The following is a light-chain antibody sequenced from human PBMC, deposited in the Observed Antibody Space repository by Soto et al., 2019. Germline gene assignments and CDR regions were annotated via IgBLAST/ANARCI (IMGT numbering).Light chain of an antibody. CDR3: QKYNNCRFS. CDR2: GSS. CDR1: ENVGTN. Sequence: IVLTQSPATLSVSPGERVPLSCRASENVGTNLAWYQQRPGQPPRLLIYGSSTRATGISATFSGSGSRTEFTLTISSLQSEDAAVDYFQKYNNCRFSFGGGTRVEIK. V-gene: IGKV3D-15*01. J-gene: IGKJ4*01.